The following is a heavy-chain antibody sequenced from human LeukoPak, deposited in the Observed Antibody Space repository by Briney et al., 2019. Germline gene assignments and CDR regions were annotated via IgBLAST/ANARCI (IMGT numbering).Heavy chain of an antibody. CDR3: AKNLLWPSSERAENWFDP. Sequence: PGGSLRLSCSASGFTFSSYGMHWVRQAPGKGLEYVSGISNKGGSTYYADSVKGRFTISRDKNTVCLQMNSLRAEDTAVYYCAKNLLWPSSERAENWFDPWGQGTLVTVSS. V-gene: IGHV3-64*04. CDR2: ISNKGGST. CDR1: GFTFSSYG. J-gene: IGHJ5*02. D-gene: IGHD3-10*01.